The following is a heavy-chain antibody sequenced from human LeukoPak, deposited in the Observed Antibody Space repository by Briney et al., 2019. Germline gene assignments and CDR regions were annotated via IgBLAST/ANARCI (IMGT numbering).Heavy chain of an antibody. J-gene: IGHJ6*02. CDR1: GGIFSSYA. D-gene: IGHD3-10*01. Sequence: ASVRVSCKASGGIFSSYAISWVRQAPGQGLEWMGGIIPIFGTANYAQKFQGRVTITADESTSTAYMELSSLRSEDTAVYYCAREYYYGSGSYIGFTDYYYYGMDVWGQGTTVTVSS. CDR2: IIPIFGTA. V-gene: IGHV1-69*01. CDR3: AREYYYGSGSYIGFTDYYYYGMDV.